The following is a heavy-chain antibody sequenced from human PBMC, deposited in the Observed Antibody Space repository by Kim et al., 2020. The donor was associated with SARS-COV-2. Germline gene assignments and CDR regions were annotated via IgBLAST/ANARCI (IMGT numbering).Heavy chain of an antibody. CDR3: AREAGPKYSGSYSATTYYGMDV. J-gene: IGHJ6*02. V-gene: IGHV3-48*04. CDR2: ISSSSSTI. CDR1: GFTFSSYS. Sequence: GGSLRLSCAASGFTFSSYSMNWVRQAPGKGLEWVSYISSSSSTIYYADSVKGRFTISRDNAKNSLYLQMNSLRAEDTAVYYCAREAGPKYSGSYSATTYYGMDVWGQGTTVTVSS. D-gene: IGHD1-26*01.